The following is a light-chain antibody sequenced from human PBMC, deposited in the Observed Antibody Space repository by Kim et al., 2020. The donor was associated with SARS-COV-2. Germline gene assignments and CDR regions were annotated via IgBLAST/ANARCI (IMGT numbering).Light chain of an antibody. CDR2: EVT. V-gene: IGLV2-23*02. J-gene: IGLJ2*01. Sequence: QSALTQPASVSGPPGQSITISCTGTSSDIGSYDLISWYQHQPGKAPRLLIYEVTERPSGVSTRFSGAKSGNTASLTVSGLQAEDEADYYCCSYAGSATVIFGGGTQLTVL. CDR3: CSYAGSATVI. CDR1: SSDIGSYDL.